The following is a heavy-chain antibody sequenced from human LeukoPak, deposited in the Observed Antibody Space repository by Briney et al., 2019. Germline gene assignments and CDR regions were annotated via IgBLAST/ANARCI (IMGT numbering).Heavy chain of an antibody. CDR1: GGSISSSNYY. CDR3: ARHGYYDSGSYYNFDY. Sequence: PSETLSLTCTVSGGSISSSNYYWGWIRQPPGKGLEWIGSIYYSGRTYYNPSLKSRVTISVDTPKNQFSLKLSSVTAADTAVYYCARHGYYDSGSYYNFDYWGQGTLVTVSS. J-gene: IGHJ4*02. D-gene: IGHD3-10*01. CDR2: IYYSGRT. V-gene: IGHV4-39*01.